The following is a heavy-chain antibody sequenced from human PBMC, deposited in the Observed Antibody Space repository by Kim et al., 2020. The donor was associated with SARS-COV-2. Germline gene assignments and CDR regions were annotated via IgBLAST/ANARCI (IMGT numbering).Heavy chain of an antibody. J-gene: IGHJ5*02. D-gene: IGHD3-10*01. CDR3: SRHGGWGTDGSGRLGWFDP. CDR1: GGSISSYY. V-gene: IGHV4-59*08. CDR2: IYYSGST. Sequence: SETLSLTCTVSGGSISSYYWNWVRQPPGKGLEWIGYIYYSGSTNYNPSLKSRVTISVDTSKNQFSLKLSSVTAADTAGHYCSRHGGWGTDGSGRLGWFDP.